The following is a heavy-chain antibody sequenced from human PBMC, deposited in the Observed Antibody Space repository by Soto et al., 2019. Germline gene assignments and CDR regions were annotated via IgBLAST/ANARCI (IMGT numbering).Heavy chain of an antibody. Sequence: GASVKVSCKASGGTFSSYAISWVRQAPGQGLEWMGGIIPIFGTANYAQKFQGRVTTTADESTSTAYMELSSLRSEDTAVYYCARGYYDSSGYATSDAFDIWGQGTMVTV. CDR2: IIPIFGTA. CDR3: ARGYYDSSGYATSDAFDI. V-gene: IGHV1-69*13. J-gene: IGHJ3*02. D-gene: IGHD3-22*01. CDR1: GGTFSSYA.